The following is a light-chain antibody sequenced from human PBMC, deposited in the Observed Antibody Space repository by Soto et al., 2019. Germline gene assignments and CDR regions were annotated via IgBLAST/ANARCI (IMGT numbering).Light chain of an antibody. V-gene: IGKV3-15*01. CDR3: QQYDEWPPSYA. CDR2: GAS. J-gene: IGKJ2*01. CDR1: QSVSRN. Sequence: EIVMTQSPATLSVSPGERATLSCRASQSVSRNLAWYQQKPGQAPRLILYGASTRATGIPARISCSGSGTEFTLTISSLHSEDFASYYCQQYDEWPPSYALGQGNKLEI.